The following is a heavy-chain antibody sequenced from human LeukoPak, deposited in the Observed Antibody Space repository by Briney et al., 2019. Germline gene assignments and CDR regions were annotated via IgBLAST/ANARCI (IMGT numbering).Heavy chain of an antibody. CDR2: IHPGDSDT. CDR3: ATRPYSSGWSNYYYNMDV. V-gene: IGHV5-51*01. Sequence: GESLKISCKSSGYTFSSYWIGWVRQMPGKGLEWMGIIHPGDSDTRYSPSFQGQVTISADKSINTAYLQWSSLKASDTAMYYCATRPYSSGWSNYYYNMDVWGHGTTVIVTS. CDR1: GYTFSSYW. D-gene: IGHD6-19*01. J-gene: IGHJ6*02.